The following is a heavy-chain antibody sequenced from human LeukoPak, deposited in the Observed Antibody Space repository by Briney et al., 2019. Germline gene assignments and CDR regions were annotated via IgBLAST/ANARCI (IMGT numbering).Heavy chain of an antibody. J-gene: IGHJ4*02. CDR2: IYSXXST. CDR1: GFTLSSNY. Sequence: GGSLRLSCAASGFTLSSNYMSWVRQAPGKGLEWVSVIYSXXSTXYADSVXGRFTISRDNSKNTLYLQMNSLRAEDTAVYYCARDLDYWGQGTLVTVSS. CDR3: ARDLDY. V-gene: IGHV3-53*01.